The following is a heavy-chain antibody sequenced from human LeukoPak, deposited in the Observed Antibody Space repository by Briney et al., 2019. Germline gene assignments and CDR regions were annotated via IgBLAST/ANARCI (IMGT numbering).Heavy chain of an antibody. D-gene: IGHD3-3*01. J-gene: IGHJ4*02. CDR1: GYTFTSYY. Sequence: ASVKVSCRASGYTFTSYYMHWVRQAPGQGLEWMGWINPNSGGTNYAQKFQGRVTMTRDTSISTAYMELSRLRSDDTAVYYCAREGGYDFWYGYWGQRTLVTVSS. V-gene: IGHV1-2*02. CDR2: INPNSGGT. CDR3: AREGGYDFWYGY.